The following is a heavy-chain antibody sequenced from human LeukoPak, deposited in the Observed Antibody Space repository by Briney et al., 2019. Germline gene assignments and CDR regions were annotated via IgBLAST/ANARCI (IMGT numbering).Heavy chain of an antibody. D-gene: IGHD6-6*01. CDR2: IGSGGYR. CDR1: GLTLSNYD. CDR3: AKKLPDASSYFDF. J-gene: IGHJ4*02. Sequence: GGSPRLSCVASGLTLSNYDTTWVRQAPGKGLEYVSSIGSGGYRFYGGSVKGRFSISRDNSQNTVYLQMNSLRGEDTAIYFCAKKLPDASSYFDFWGQGILVTVSS. V-gene: IGHV3-23*01.